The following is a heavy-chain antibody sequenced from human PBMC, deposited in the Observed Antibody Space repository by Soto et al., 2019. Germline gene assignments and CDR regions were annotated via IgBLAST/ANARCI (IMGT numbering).Heavy chain of an antibody. Sequence: EVQLVESGGGLVQPGGSLRLSCAASGFTFSSYWMSWVRQAPGKGLEWVANIKQDGSEKYYVDSVKGRFATCRDNAKNSLYLQMNGLRAEDTAVYYCATYGSGASDSRGQGTLVSV. V-gene: IGHV3-7*01. D-gene: IGHD3-10*01. CDR3: ATYGSGASDS. J-gene: IGHJ4*02. CDR2: IKQDGSEK. CDR1: GFTFSSYW.